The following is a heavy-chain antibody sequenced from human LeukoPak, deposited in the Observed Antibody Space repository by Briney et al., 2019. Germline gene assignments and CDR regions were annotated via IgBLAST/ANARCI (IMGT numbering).Heavy chain of an antibody. Sequence: GGSLRLSCAASGFTFDDYGMSWVRQAPGKGLEWVSGINWNGGSTGYADSVKGRFTISRDNAKNSLYLQMNSLRAEDTALYYCARVGYGDYYHYYMDVWGKGTTVTVSS. J-gene: IGHJ6*03. CDR1: GFTFDDYG. V-gene: IGHV3-20*04. CDR3: ARVGYGDYYHYYMDV. CDR2: INWNGGST. D-gene: IGHD4-17*01.